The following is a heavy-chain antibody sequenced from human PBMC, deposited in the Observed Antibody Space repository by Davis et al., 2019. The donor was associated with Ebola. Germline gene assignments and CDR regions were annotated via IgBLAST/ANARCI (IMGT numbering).Heavy chain of an antibody. V-gene: IGHV1-24*01. D-gene: IGHD3-10*01. CDR1: GYTFTGYY. J-gene: IGHJ4*02. CDR3: ARDRGDY. CDR2: FDPEDGET. Sequence: ASVQVSCKASGYTFTGYYMHWVRQAPGKGLEWMGGFDPEDGETIYAQKFQGRVTMTEETSTDTAYMELSSLRSEDTAVYYCARDRGDYWGQGTLVTVSS.